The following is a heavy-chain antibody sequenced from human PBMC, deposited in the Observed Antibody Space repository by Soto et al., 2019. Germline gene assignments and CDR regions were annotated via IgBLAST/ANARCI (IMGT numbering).Heavy chain of an antibody. CDR1: GYTYSRYG. CDR2: ISAFNHDT. CDR3: ARGGYYDNFWKKLNYYVLDV. D-gene: IGHD3-16*01. J-gene: IGHJ6*02. V-gene: IGHV1-18*04. Sequence: GASVKVSCKASGYTYSRYGISWVRQAPGQGLEWMGWISAFNHDTNYVQKFQGRLTMATDTSTSTAFMELRSLTSDDTAVYYCARGGYYDNFWKKLNYYVLDVSGQGTTVTGSS.